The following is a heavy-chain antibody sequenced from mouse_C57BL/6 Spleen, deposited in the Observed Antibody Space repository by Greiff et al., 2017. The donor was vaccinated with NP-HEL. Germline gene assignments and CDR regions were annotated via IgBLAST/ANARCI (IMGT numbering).Heavy chain of an antibody. Sequence: QVQLKESGPGLVAPSQSLSITCTVSGFSLTSYGVHWVRQPPGKGLEWLVVIWSDGSTTYNSALKSRLSISKDNSKSQVFLKMNSLQTDDTAMYYCARHDPYYGSREGAMDYWGQGTSVTVSS. CDR3: ARHDPYYGSREGAMDY. V-gene: IGHV2-6-1*01. J-gene: IGHJ4*01. D-gene: IGHD1-1*01. CDR2: IWSDGST. CDR1: GFSLTSYG.